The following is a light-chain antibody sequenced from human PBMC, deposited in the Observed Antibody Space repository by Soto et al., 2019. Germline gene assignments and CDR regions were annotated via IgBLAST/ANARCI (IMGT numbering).Light chain of an antibody. CDR3: QQYNNWLLT. CDR1: QSVSSN. CDR2: GAS. V-gene: IGKV3-15*01. J-gene: IGKJ5*01. Sequence: EIVMTQSPATLSVSPGERATLSCRASQSVSSNLAWYQQKPGQAPRLLLYGASTRATCIPARFSGSGSGTDFTLTVSSLQSEDFAVYYCQQYNNWLLTFGQGTRLEIK.